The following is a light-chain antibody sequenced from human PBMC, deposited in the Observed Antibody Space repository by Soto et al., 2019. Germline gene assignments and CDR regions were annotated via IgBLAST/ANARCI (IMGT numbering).Light chain of an antibody. V-gene: IGLV1-44*01. CDR1: SSNIGDNT. Sequence: QSVLTQPPSASGTPGQRVTISCSGSSSNIGDNTVNWYQQLPGTAPKLLIYSNNQRPSGVPDRFSGSKSGTSASLAISGRRSEDEADYYCAAWDDSLNGHVVFGGGTKLTVL. CDR3: AAWDDSLNGHVV. J-gene: IGLJ2*01. CDR2: SNN.